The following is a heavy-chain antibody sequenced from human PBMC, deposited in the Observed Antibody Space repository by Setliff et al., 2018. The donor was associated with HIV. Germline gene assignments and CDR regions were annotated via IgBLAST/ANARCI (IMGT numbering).Heavy chain of an antibody. D-gene: IGHD2-15*01. Sequence: PSETLFLTCTVSGGSISTSYWNWIRQPPGKGLEWIAYIYISGTTNYNPSLKSRVTISLDTSRNQFSLKLGSVTAADTAMYYCAREHCSGGSCNGFDIWGQGTMVTVSS. CDR3: AREHCSGGSCNGFDI. CDR2: IYISGTT. V-gene: IGHV4-4*09. CDR1: GGSISTSY. J-gene: IGHJ3*02.